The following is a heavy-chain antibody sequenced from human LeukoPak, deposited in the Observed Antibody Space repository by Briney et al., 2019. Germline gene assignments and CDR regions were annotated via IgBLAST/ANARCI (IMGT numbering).Heavy chain of an antibody. Sequence: AGGSLRLSCAVSGFTFSSYAVHWVRQAPGKGLEWVAVVSFDGSNKYYADSVKGRFTISRNNSKNTLYLQMNSLRADDTAVYYCAKDTAISGIHRTLGFDYWGQGTLVIVSS. CDR3: AKDTAISGIHRTLGFDY. CDR2: VSFDGSNK. CDR1: GFTFSSYA. V-gene: IGHV3-30*18. J-gene: IGHJ4*02. D-gene: IGHD2-21*02.